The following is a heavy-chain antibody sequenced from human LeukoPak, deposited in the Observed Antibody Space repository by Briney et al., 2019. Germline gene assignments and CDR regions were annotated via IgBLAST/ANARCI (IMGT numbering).Heavy chain of an antibody. D-gene: IGHD5-24*01. J-gene: IGHJ4*02. CDR1: GFTFSNAW. CDR2: IKSKTDGSTT. V-gene: IGHV3-15*01. Sequence: GGSLRLSCAASGFTFSNAWMSWVRQAPGKGLEWVGRIKSKTDGSTTDYAAPGKVKFTISRDDAKTTLYMQMDSLKNEDTAEYFCTTSLGRWRTVDFWGQGTLVTVSS. CDR3: TTSLGRWRTVDF.